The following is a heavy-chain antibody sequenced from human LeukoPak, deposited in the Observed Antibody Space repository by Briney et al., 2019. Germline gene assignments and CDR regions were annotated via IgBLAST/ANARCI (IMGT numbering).Heavy chain of an antibody. CDR2: INHSGST. D-gene: IGHD4-23*01. CDR3: ASGDGGNSDADY. Sequence: SETLSLTCVVYGGSFSGYYWSWIRQPPGKGLEWIGEINHSGSTNYNPSLKSRVTISVDTSKNQFSLKLSSVTAADTTVYYCASGDGGNSDADYWGQGTLVTVSS. J-gene: IGHJ4*02. CDR1: GGSFSGYY. V-gene: IGHV4-34*01.